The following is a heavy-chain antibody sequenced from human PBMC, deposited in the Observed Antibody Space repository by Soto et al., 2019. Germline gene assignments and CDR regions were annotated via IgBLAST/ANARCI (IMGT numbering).Heavy chain of an antibody. CDR1: GGSVSSGSYY. V-gene: IGHV4-61*01. Sequence: SETLSLTCTVSGGSVSSGSYYWSWIRQPPGKGLEWIGYIYYSGSTNYNPSLKSRVTISVDTSKNQFSLKLSSVSAADTAVYYCTRGPSGDKVDYWGQGTLVTVSS. J-gene: IGHJ4*02. D-gene: IGHD7-27*01. CDR2: IYYSGST. CDR3: TRGPSGDKVDY.